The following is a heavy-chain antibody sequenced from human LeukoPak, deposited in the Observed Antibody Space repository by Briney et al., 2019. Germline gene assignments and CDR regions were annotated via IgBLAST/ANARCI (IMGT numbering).Heavy chain of an antibody. CDR1: DGSISSYF. D-gene: IGHD6-25*01. J-gene: IGHJ4*02. V-gene: IGHV4-59*01. Sequence: SETLSLTCTVSDGSISSYFWSWIRQPPGKGLEWIGYIYYSGSTNYNPSLKSRVTISVDTSKNQFSLKLSSVTAADTAVYYCAKGKMGSGVLDSWGREPWSPSPQ. CDR2: IYYSGST. CDR3: AKGKMGSGVLDS.